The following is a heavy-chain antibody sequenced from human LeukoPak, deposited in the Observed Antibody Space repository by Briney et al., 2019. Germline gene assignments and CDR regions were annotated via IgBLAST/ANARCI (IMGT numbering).Heavy chain of an antibody. V-gene: IGHV3-48*02. J-gene: IGHJ4*02. Sequence: SGGSLRLSCAASGFTFSSYNMIWVRQAPGKGLECVSFISITTASIYYADSVKGRFSASRDNAKNSLYLQMNSLRDEDTAVYYCAREEGAIDFWGQGTLVTVSS. CDR3: AREEGAIDF. CDR1: GFTFSSYN. D-gene: IGHD4/OR15-4a*01. CDR2: ISITTASI.